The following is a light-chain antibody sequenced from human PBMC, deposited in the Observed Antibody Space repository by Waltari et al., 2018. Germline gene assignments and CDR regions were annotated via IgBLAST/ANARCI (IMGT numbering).Light chain of an antibody. V-gene: IGKV3-11*01. CDR3: QHRNNGPPWT. CDR1: QSVSTS. J-gene: IGKJ1*01. CDR2: DAS. Sequence: EVVLAQSPATLSLSPGETATLSCRASQSVSTSLAWYQQKPGQAPRLLIYDASNRATGIPARFSGSGSGTDFTLTISSLEPEEFAVYYCQHRNNGPPWTFGQGTKVDIK.